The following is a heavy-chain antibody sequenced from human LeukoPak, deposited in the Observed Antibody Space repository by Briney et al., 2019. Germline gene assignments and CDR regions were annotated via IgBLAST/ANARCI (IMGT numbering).Heavy chain of an antibody. J-gene: IGHJ5*02. CDR2: IIAILDTA. CDR1: GGSFSDYS. D-gene: IGHD5-12*01. CDR3: VRSAYDYDWFDP. Sequence: SVKVSCKASGGSFSDYSISWVRQAPGQGLEWIGWIIAILDTAHYAQKFQGRFTITADKSTTTVYIELSRLRPDDTSVYYCVRSAYDYDWFDPGGGGTLVTVS. V-gene: IGHV1-69*08.